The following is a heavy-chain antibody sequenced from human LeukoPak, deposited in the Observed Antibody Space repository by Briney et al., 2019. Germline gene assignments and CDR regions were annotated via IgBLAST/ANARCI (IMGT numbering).Heavy chain of an antibody. Sequence: SETLSLTCAVSGGSISSGGYSWSWIRQPPGKGLEWIGYIYHSGSTYYNPSLKSRVTISVDRSKNQFSLKLSSVTAADTAVYYCARGGIGGDDRGYSYGSWFDPWGQGTLVTVSS. CDR2: IYHSGST. J-gene: IGHJ5*02. CDR3: ARGGIGGDDRGYSYGSWFDP. CDR1: GGSISSGGYS. V-gene: IGHV4-30-2*01. D-gene: IGHD5-18*01.